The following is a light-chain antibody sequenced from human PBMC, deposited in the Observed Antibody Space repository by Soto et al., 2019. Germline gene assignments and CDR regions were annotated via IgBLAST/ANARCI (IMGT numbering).Light chain of an antibody. V-gene: IGKV3-20*01. Sequence: EILLTQSPGTLSLSPGERATLSCSASQSVSSSFLAWYQQKPGQAPRLLIYGASSRATGIPDRFSGSGSGTDFTLTISRLEPEDFAVYYWQQYGSSPWPFGQGTNVEIK. CDR3: QQYGSSPWP. CDR1: QSVSSSF. CDR2: GAS. J-gene: IGKJ1*01.